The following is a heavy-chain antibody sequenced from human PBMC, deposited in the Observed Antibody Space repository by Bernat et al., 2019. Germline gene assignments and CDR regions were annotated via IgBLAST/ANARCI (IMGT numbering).Heavy chain of an antibody. CDR2: MSYDGRNK. CDR3: AKDVVGQVSGRGSGYHWFDP. D-gene: IGHD1-26*01. J-gene: IGHJ5*02. V-gene: IGHV3-30*18. Sequence: QVQLVESGGGVVQPGRSLRLSCAASGFTFSSYGMHWVRQAPGKGLEWVAVMSYDGRNKYYVDSVKGRFTGSRDNSKNTLYLQMNSVRVEDTAVYYCAKDVVGQVSGRGSGYHWFDPWGQGTLVTVSS. CDR1: GFTFSSYG.